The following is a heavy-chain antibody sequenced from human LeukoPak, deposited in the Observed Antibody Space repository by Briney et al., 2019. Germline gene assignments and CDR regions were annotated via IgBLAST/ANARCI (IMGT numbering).Heavy chain of an antibody. J-gene: IGHJ4*02. CDR1: GFSFGSYW. CDR3: AVSGYYTGDY. V-gene: IGHV3-23*01. CDR2: ISASGGST. D-gene: IGHD3-3*01. Sequence: GGSLRLSCAVSGFSFGSYWMSWVRQAPRKGLEWVSRISASGGSTYYADSVKGRFTTSRDNSKNTLYLQMNSLRAEDTAVYYCAVSGYYTGDYWGQGTLVTVSS.